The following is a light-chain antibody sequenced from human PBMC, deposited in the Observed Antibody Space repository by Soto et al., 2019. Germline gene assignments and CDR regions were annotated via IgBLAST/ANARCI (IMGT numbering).Light chain of an antibody. CDR1: NSNIGSNS. J-gene: IGLJ3*02. Sequence: QSVLTQPPSASGAPGQWVTISCSGSNSNIGSNSVNWYQQLPGTAPKLLIYSNNQRPSGVPDRFSGSKSGTSASLAISGLQSEDEADYYCAAWDDSLIAFGVFGGGTKLTVL. CDR2: SNN. CDR3: AAWDDSLIAFGV. V-gene: IGLV1-44*01.